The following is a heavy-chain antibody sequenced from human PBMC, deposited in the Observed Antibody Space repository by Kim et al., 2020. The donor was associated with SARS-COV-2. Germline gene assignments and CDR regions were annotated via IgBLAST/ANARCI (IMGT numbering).Heavy chain of an antibody. CDR3: ARQTDYGDYVTIIDY. Sequence: SETLSLTCTVSGGSISSSSYYWGWIRQPPGKGLEWIGSIYYSGSTYYNPSLKSRVTISVDTSKNQFSLKLSSVTAADTAVYYCARQTDYGDYVTIIDYWGQGTLVTVSS. D-gene: IGHD4-17*01. V-gene: IGHV4-39*01. CDR2: IYYSGST. CDR1: GGSISSSSYY. J-gene: IGHJ4*02.